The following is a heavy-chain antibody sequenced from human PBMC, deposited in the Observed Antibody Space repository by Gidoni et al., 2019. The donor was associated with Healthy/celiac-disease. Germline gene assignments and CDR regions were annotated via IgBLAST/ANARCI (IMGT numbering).Heavy chain of an antibody. CDR1: GFTVSSNY. CDR2: IYSGGST. Sequence: EVQLVESGGGLVQPGGSLRLSCAASGFTVSSNYMSWVRQAPGKGLECVSVIYSGGSTYYADSVKGRFTIYRHNSKNTLYLQMNSRRAEDTAVYYCAREGDGMDVWGQGTTVTVSS. CDR3: AREGDGMDV. J-gene: IGHJ6*02. V-gene: IGHV3-53*04.